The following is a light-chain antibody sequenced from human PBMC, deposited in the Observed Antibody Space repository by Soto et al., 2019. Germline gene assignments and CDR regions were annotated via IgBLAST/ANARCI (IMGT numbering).Light chain of an antibody. J-gene: IGKJ5*01. CDR3: QQRSNWPLT. V-gene: IGKV3D-20*02. Sequence: EIVLTQSPGTLSLSPGERATFSCRASQSVSSNYLAWYQQKPGQAPRLLIYGASTRATGITDRFSGSVSGTEFTLTISSLQSEDFAVYYCQQRSNWPLTFGQGTRLEIK. CDR2: GAS. CDR1: QSVSSNY.